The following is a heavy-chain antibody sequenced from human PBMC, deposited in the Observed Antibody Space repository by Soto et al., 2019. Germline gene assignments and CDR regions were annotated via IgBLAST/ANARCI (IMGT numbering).Heavy chain of an antibody. Sequence: QVQLVQSGAEVKKPGASVKLSCRTSGYTFTHYYIHWVRQAPGQGLEWLAIINPASGSTNYAQDFLGRVTLTMDTSTTTFYMELSGLRAEDTAIFYSARDLAAGDHWGQGTLVTVSS. V-gene: IGHV1-46*01. CDR1: GYTFTHYY. D-gene: IGHD6-25*01. CDR2: INPASGST. J-gene: IGHJ4*02. CDR3: ARDLAAGDH.